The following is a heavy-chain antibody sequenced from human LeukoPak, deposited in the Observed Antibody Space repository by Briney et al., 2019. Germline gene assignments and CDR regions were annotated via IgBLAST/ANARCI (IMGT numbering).Heavy chain of an antibody. D-gene: IGHD3-22*01. CDR2: VSSSSSYI. V-gene: IGHV3-21*01. J-gene: IGHJ3*02. CDR1: GFTFSSYS. CDR3: ARALMIVVVNDAFDI. Sequence: GGSLRLSCAASGFTFSSYSMNWVRQAPGKGLEWVSSVSSSSSYIYYADSVKGRFTISRDNAKNSLYLQMNSLRAEDTAVYYCARALMIVVVNDAFDIWGQGTMVTVSS.